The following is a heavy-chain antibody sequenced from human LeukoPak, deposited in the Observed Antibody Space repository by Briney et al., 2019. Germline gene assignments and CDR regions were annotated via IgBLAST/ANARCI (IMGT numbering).Heavy chain of an antibody. CDR1: GFTLSTYW. J-gene: IGHJ4*02. Sequence: PGGSLRLSCAASGFTLSTYWMHWVRQPPWKGLVWVSTINSDGTTTTYTGSVKGRFTISRDNAKNTLYLQMNSLRAEDTAVYYCARDPNKWELPVDYWGQGALVTVSS. CDR3: ARDPNKWELPVDY. D-gene: IGHD1-26*01. CDR2: INSDGTTT. V-gene: IGHV3-74*01.